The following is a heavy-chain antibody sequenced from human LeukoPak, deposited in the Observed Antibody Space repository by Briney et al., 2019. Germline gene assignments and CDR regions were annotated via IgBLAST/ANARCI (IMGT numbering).Heavy chain of an antibody. CDR3: AKDGGWLQLYYYYYYMDV. J-gene: IGHJ6*03. CDR2: IRYDGSNK. D-gene: IGHD5-24*01. V-gene: IGHV3-30*02. CDR1: GFTFSSYG. Sequence: GGSLRLSCAASGFTFSSYGMHWVRQAPGKGLEWVAFIRYDGSNKYYADSVKGRFTISRDNSKNTLYLQMSSLRTEDTAVYYCAKDGGWLQLYYYYYYMDVWGKGTTVTISS.